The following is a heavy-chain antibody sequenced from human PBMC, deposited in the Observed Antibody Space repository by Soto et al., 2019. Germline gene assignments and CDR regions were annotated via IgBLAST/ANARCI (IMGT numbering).Heavy chain of an antibody. CDR2: ISSSSSTI. CDR3: ARVFVVPAASHYYYYMDV. CDR1: GFTFSSYS. D-gene: IGHD2-2*01. J-gene: IGHJ6*03. Sequence: GGSLRLSCAASGFTFSSYSMNWVRQAPGKGLEWVSYISSSSSTIYYADSVKGRFTISRDNSKNSLYLQMNSLRAEDTAVYYCARVFVVPAASHYYYYMDVWGKGTTVTVSS. V-gene: IGHV3-48*01.